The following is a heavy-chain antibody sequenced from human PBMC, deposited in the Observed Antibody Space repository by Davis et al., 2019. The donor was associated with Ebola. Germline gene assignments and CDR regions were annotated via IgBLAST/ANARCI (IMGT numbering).Heavy chain of an antibody. CDR1: GFSLSTTGVG. CDR2: IYWDDDK. Sequence: SGPTLVKPTETLTLTCSFSGFSLSTTGVGVGWIRQPPGKALEWLTVIYWDDDKRYSPSLKSRLTITKDTSKNQVVLTMTNMDPVDTATYYCAHYGEGSTIIYDYIWGSPAYYFDYWGQGTLVTVSS. CDR3: AHYGEGSTIIYDYIWGSPAYYFDY. J-gene: IGHJ4*02. D-gene: IGHD3-16*01. V-gene: IGHV2-5*02.